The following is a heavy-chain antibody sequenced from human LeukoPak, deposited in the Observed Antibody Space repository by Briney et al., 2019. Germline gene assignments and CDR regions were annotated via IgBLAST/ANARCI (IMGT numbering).Heavy chain of an antibody. V-gene: IGHV3-23*01. D-gene: IGHD1-26*01. Sequence: GGSLRLSCAASGFTFSYYSMSWVRQAPGKGLEWVSGITGSAGSTHYADSVKGRFTISRDNSKNTLYLQMNSLRAEDTAVYYCAKARSKVGATTDFDYWGQGTLVTVSS. CDR1: GFTFSYYS. CDR3: AKARSKVGATTDFDY. CDR2: ITGSAGST. J-gene: IGHJ4*02.